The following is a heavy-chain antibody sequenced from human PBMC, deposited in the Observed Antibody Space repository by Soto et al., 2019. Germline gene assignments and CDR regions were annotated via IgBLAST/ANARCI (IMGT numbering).Heavy chain of an antibody. CDR2: IIPMFGTA. D-gene: IGHD3-10*01. J-gene: IGHJ3*02. V-gene: IGHV1-69*01. Sequence: QVQLVQSGAEVRKPGSSVKVSCKASGGTFSTYAISWVRQAPGQGLEWMGGIIPMFGTAKYAQRFQGRFTITADGSTSTASMEMTSLRSEDTDLYFCARTQGAEFPMRYAFDIWGQGTMVTVSS. CDR1: GGTFSTYA. CDR3: ARTQGAEFPMRYAFDI.